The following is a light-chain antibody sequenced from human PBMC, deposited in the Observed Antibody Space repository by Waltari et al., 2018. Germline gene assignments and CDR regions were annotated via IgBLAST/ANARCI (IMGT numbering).Light chain of an antibody. CDR1: QDFNEY. V-gene: IGKV3-11*01. Sequence: EIVLTQSPATLSLSPGQRAALSCRASQDFNEYIAWYQQKPGQPPRLLIYDASKRATGIPDRFSGSGSGTDFTLTISTLEPEDFGVYYCQQRYAFGGGTKVEI. CDR2: DAS. CDR3: QQRYA. J-gene: IGKJ4*01.